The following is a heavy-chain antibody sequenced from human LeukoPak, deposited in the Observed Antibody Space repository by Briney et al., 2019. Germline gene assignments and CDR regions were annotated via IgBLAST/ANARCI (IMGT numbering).Heavy chain of an antibody. CDR3: TRFTIVGVVDAFDI. CDR1: GFTFGDYA. CDR2: IRSKVYGWTT. V-gene: IGHV3-49*04. Sequence: PGGSLRLSCTASGFTFGDYAMSWVRQAPGKGLEWVGFIRSKVYGWTTEYAESVKVRFTISRDDSKSIAYLQMTSLKTEDAGVYYCTRFTIVGVVDAFDIWGQGTMVTVSS. J-gene: IGHJ3*02. D-gene: IGHD3-3*01.